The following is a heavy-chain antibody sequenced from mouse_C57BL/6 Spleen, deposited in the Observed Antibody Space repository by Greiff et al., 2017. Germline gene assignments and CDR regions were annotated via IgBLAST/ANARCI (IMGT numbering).Heavy chain of an antibody. D-gene: IGHD1-1*01. V-gene: IGHV5-12*01. J-gene: IGHJ1*03. Sequence: EVQRVESGGGLVQPGGSLKLSCAASGFTFSDYYMYWVRQTPEKRLEWVAYISNGGGSTYYPDTVKGRFTISRDNAKNTLYLQMSRLKSEDTAMYYCARQDDGSYWYFDVWGTGTTVTVAS. CDR2: ISNGGGST. CDR1: GFTFSDYY. CDR3: ARQDDGSYWYFDV.